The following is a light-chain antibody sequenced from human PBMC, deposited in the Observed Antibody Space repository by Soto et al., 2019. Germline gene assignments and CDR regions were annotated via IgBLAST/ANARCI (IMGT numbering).Light chain of an antibody. CDR2: GAS. V-gene: IGKV3-20*01. Sequence: EIVLTQAPETLSLSPGEGATVSFMASQSVSSSYLAWYQQKPGQAPRLLIYGASSRATGVPDRFSGSGSGTDFTLTISRLEPEDFAVYYCQQYGSSPNTFGQGTRLEIK. CDR3: QQYGSSPNT. J-gene: IGKJ5*01. CDR1: QSVSSSY.